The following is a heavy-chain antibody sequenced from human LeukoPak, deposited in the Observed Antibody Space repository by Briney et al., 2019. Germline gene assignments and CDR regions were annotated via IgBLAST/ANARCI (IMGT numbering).Heavy chain of an antibody. CDR2: INPNSGGT. CDR3: ARASGYYDSSGYYYYYGMDV. Sequence: ASVTVSCKASGYTFTGYYMHWVRQAPGQGLEWMGWINPNSGGTNYAQKFQGRVTMTRDTSISTAYMELSRLRSDDTAVYYCARASGYYDSSGYYYYYGMDVWGQGTTVTVSS. V-gene: IGHV1-2*02. J-gene: IGHJ6*02. D-gene: IGHD3-22*01. CDR1: GYTFTGYY.